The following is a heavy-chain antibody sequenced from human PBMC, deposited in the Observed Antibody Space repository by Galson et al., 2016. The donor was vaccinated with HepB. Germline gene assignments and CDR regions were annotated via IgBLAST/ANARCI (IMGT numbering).Heavy chain of an antibody. CDR2: ILLGGGQA. Sequence: SLRLSCAVSGFNSRDYGMHWVRQVPGKGLEWVSGILLGGGQAGYADSVQGRFTISRDTAKNSLYLQMNSLRVDDTALYFCTKDLRPGGADVWGQGTTVTVSS. CDR3: TKDLRPGGADV. D-gene: IGHD3-16*01. J-gene: IGHJ6*02. CDR1: GFNSRDYG. V-gene: IGHV3-9*02.